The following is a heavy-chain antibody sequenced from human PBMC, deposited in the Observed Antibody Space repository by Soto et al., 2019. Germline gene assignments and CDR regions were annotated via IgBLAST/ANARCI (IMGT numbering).Heavy chain of an antibody. Sequence: LRLSCAASGFTFNSYWMHWVRQAPGKGLVWVSRINSDGSSTSYADSVKGRFTISRDNAKNTLYLQMNSLRAEDTAVYYCARGVYMDWFDPWGQGTLVTVSS. CDR1: GFTFNSYW. CDR3: ARGVYMDWFDP. D-gene: IGHD2-2*02. CDR2: INSDGSST. V-gene: IGHV3-74*01. J-gene: IGHJ5*02.